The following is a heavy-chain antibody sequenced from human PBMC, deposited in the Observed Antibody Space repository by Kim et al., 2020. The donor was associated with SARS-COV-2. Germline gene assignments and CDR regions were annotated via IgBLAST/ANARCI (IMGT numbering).Heavy chain of an antibody. V-gene: IGHV3-23*01. D-gene: IGHD6-25*01. CDR3: VRRLGGLIDY. CDR2: T. Sequence: TYYADSVKGRFTISRDNFRNTLYLEMNSLGVEDTARYYCVRRLGGLIDYWGQGTLVTVSS. J-gene: IGHJ4*02.